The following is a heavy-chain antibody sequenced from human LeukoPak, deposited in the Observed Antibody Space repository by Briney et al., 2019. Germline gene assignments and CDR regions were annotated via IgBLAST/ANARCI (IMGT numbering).Heavy chain of an antibody. CDR1: GYTFTSYG. Sequence: GASVKVSCKASGYTFTSYGISWVRQAPGQGLEWMGWMNPKSGNTVHAQNLHGRVTITRDISISTVYMGLSRVRYEERAVYFCARVDGSPDYWGQGTLVTVS. CDR2: MNPKSGNT. J-gene: IGHJ4*02. CDR3: ARVDGSPDY. V-gene: IGHV1-8*03. D-gene: IGHD2-15*01.